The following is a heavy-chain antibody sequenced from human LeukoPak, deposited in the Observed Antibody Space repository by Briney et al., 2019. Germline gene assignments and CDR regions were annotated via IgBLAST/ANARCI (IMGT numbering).Heavy chain of an antibody. V-gene: IGHV3-30*03. CDR1: GFTFSSYG. J-gene: IGHJ3*02. D-gene: IGHD6-13*01. Sequence: GGSLRLSCAASGFTFSSYGMHWVRQAPGKGLEWVAVISYDGSNKYYADSVKGRFTISRDNSENTLYLQMNSLRAEDTAVYYCASIVADAFDIWGQGTMVAVSS. CDR3: ASIVADAFDI. CDR2: ISYDGSNK.